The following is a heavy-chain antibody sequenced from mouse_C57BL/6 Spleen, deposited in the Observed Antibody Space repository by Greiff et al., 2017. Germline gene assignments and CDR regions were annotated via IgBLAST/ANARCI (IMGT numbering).Heavy chain of an antibody. CDR2: IRPANGNT. Sequence: DVQLQESVAELVRPGASVKLSCTASGFNITNTYMHWVKQRPEQGLEWIGRIRPANGNTKYAPKFQGKATITADTSSNTAYLQHSSLTSEDAAIYSCAIPYYCGNKNFDYWGQGTTLTVSS. CDR3: AIPYYCGNKNFDY. D-gene: IGHD1-1*01. CDR1: GFNITNTY. J-gene: IGHJ2*01. V-gene: IGHV14-3*01.